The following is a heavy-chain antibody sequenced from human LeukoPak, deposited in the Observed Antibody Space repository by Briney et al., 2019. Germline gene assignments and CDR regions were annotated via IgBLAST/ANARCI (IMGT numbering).Heavy chain of an antibody. J-gene: IGHJ4*02. CDR3: AQGPYYYDSSGYYGNY. V-gene: IGHV3-23*01. D-gene: IGHD3-22*01. Sequence: PGGSLRRSWEASGFNFSGYARSWIRQAPGKGLYWVSVLSGSGDSTYYADSVKGRITISRDNSKNTLYLQMNSLRAEHTAVYYCAQGPYYYDSSGYYGNYWGQGTLVTVSS. CDR1: GFNFSGYA. CDR2: LSGSGDST.